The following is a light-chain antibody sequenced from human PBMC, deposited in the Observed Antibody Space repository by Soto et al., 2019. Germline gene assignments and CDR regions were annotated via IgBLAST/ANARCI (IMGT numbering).Light chain of an antibody. CDR1: QRISTS. CDR3: QQSYSMPLT. Sequence: DLQMTQSPSSLSAAAGDRVAITCRASQRISTSLNWYQQRPGKSPELLIYGASDLQSGAPSRFSGLGSGTDFTLIISNLQPEDFATYYCQQSYSMPLTFGGGTKVEIK. V-gene: IGKV1-39*01. CDR2: GAS. J-gene: IGKJ4*01.